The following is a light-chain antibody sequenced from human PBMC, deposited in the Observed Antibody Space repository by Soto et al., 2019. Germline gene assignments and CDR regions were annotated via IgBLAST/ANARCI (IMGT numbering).Light chain of an antibody. J-gene: IGLJ1*01. CDR3: SSYTSSSLYV. CDR2: EVS. V-gene: IGLV2-14*01. CDR1: GNDVGAYNY. Sequence: QSALTQPRSVSGSPGQSVTISCTGTGNDVGAYNYVSWYQQHPGRPPKLMIYEVSNRPSGVSNRFSGSKSGNTASLTISGLQAEDEADYYCSSYTSSSLYVFGTGTKLTVL.